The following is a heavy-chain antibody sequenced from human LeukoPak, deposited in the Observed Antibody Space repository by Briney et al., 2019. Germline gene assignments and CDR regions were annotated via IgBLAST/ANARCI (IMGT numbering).Heavy chain of an antibody. Sequence: PSETLSLTCTVSGGSISSGSYYGSWIRQPAGKGLEWIGRIYTSGSTNYTPSLKSRVTISVDTSKNQFSLKLSSVTAADTAVYYCARDGGWYSPFDYWGQGTLVTVSS. CDR2: IYTSGST. CDR1: GGSISSGSYY. J-gene: IGHJ4*02. CDR3: ARDGGWYSPFDY. V-gene: IGHV4-61*02. D-gene: IGHD6-19*01.